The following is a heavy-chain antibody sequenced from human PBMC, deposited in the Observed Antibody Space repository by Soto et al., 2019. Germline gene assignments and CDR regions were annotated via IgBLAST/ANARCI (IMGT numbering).Heavy chain of an antibody. Sequence: SETLSLTCAVSGGSISSSNWWSWVRQPPGKGLEWIGEINHSGSTNYNPSLKSRVTISVDTSKNQFSLKLSSVTAADTAVYYCARGYGPRTYYYYGMDVWGQGTTVTVSS. CDR2: INHSGST. CDR3: ARGYGPRTYYYYGMDV. J-gene: IGHJ6*02. V-gene: IGHV4-4*02. CDR1: GGSISSSNW. D-gene: IGHD4-17*01.